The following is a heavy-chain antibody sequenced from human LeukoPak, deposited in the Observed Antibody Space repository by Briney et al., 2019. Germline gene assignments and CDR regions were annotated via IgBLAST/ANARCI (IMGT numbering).Heavy chain of an antibody. CDR3: ARSKRVGATGFDY. D-gene: IGHD1-26*01. J-gene: IGHJ4*02. CDR1: GYTFTGYY. V-gene: IGHV1-2*02. CDR2: INPNSGGT. Sequence: ASVKVSCKASGYTFTGYYMHWVRQAPGQGLEWMGWINPNSGGTNYAQKFQGRVTMTRDTSTSTVYMELSSLRSEDTAVYYCARSKRVGATGFDYWGQGTLVTVSS.